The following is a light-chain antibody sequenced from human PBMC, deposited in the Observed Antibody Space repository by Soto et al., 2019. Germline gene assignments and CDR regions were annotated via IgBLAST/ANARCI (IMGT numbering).Light chain of an antibody. J-gene: IGKJ4*01. CDR3: HQYGSAPLT. CDR1: HGVSDNY. CDR2: AAS. V-gene: IGKV3-20*01. Sequence: EIVLTQSPGTLSLSPGEGATLSCRASHGVSDNYLAWYQQKPGQAPRLLIYAASTRATGIPDRFGGSGSGTDFTLTIDRLEPEDIAIYYCHQYGSAPLTFGGGTKVEIK.